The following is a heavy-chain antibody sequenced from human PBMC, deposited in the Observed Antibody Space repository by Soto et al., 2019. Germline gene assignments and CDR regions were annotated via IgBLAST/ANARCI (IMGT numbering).Heavy chain of an antibody. CDR2: IKQDGSEK. D-gene: IGHD5-18*01. J-gene: IGHJ4*02. Sequence: XGSLRLTCASAGFSCDSYGMSWVRQAPGKGLEWVANIKQDGSEKYYVDSVKGRFTISRDNAKNSVFLQMSSLRDDDTAVYYCVRHFEARYGYGPFGNWGQGTLVTVSS. CDR3: VRHFEARYGYGPFGN. V-gene: IGHV3-7*03. CDR1: GFSCDSYG.